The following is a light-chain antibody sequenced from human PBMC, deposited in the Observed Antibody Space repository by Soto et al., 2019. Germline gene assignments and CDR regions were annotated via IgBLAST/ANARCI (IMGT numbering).Light chain of an antibody. CDR1: SSDVGGYNY. CDR3: SSYTSSSTLEAV. CDR2: EVS. Sequence: QSALTQPASVSGSPGQSITISCTGTSSDVGGYNYVSWYQQHPGKAPKLMIYEVSNRPSGVSNRFSGSKSGNTASLTISGLQAEDEADYYCSSYTSSSTLEAVFGGGTKVTVL. J-gene: IGLJ2*01. V-gene: IGLV2-14*01.